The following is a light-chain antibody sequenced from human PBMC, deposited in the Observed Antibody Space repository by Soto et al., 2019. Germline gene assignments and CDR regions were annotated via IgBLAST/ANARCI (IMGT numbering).Light chain of an antibody. J-gene: IGKJ1*01. CDR2: GAS. V-gene: IGKV3-20*01. Sequence: EIVLTQSPGTLSLSPGERATVSCRASQSFTSGYLAWYQQRPGQALRLLIYGASRRATGVPDRFSGSESETDVTLTISGLEPEDFAVYYCQQYDTSPRTFGQGTKVEIK. CDR1: QSFTSGY. CDR3: QQYDTSPRT.